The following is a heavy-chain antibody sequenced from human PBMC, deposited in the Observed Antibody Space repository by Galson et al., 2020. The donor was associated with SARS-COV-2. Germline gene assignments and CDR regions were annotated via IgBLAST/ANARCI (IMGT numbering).Heavy chain of an antibody. J-gene: IGHJ4*02. CDR2: IDWDDDK. Sequence: FSLSTSGMCVSWIRQPPGKALEWLARIDWDDDKYYSTSLKTRLTISKDTSKNQVVLTMTNMDPVDTATYYCARITVAGLGFDYWGQGTLVTVSS. CDR3: ARITVAGLGFDY. V-gene: IGHV2-70*11. CDR1: FSLSTSGMC. D-gene: IGHD6-19*01.